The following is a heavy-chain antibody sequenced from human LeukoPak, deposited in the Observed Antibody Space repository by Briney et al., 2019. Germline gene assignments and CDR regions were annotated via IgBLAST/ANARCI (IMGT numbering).Heavy chain of an antibody. Sequence: GGSLRLSCVGSGLTFDDYDMHWVRQAPGKGLEGVSGINWNSGSTGYADSVKGRFTTSRDNAKNSLYLQMNSLKTEDMALYYCTKPSNSYYYDTSGYYFDSWGQGTLVTVSS. D-gene: IGHD3-22*01. V-gene: IGHV3-9*03. J-gene: IGHJ4*02. CDR3: TKPSNSYYYDTSGYYFDS. CDR1: GLTFDDYD. CDR2: INWNSGST.